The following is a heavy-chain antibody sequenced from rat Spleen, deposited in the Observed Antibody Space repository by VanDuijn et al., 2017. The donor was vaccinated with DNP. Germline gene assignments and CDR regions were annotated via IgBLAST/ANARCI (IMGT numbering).Heavy chain of an antibody. CDR1: GFAFSNYN. D-gene: IGHD1-2*01. CDR2: IVYDGSGT. CDR3: ATHGSISTISTGAMDV. V-gene: IGHV5S10*01. Sequence: EVQLVESGGGLAQPGRSLKLSCAASGFAFSNYNMAWVRQAPKKGLEWVATIVYDGSGTYYGDSVTGRFTISRDNAKSTLYLQMDSLRSEDTATYYCATHGSISTISTGAMDVWGQGTSVTVSS. J-gene: IGHJ4*01.